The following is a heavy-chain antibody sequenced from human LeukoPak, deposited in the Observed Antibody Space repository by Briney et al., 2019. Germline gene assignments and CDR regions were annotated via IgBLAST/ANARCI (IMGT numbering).Heavy chain of an antibody. CDR1: GGSISSYY. J-gene: IGHJ4*02. Sequence: SETLSLTCTVSGGSISSYYWSWIRQPPGKGLEWIGYIYYSGSTNYNPSLKSRVTISVDTSKNQFSLKLSSVTAADTAVYYCARGYSSSWYIPFDYWGQGTLVTVSS. CDR3: ARGYSSSWYIPFDY. V-gene: IGHV4-59*01. CDR2: IYYSGST. D-gene: IGHD6-13*01.